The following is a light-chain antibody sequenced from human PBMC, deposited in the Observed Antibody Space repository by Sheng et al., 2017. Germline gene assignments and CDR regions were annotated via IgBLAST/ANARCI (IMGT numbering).Light chain of an antibody. CDR1: DIGSKS. J-gene: IGLJ2*01. Sequence: NVLTQPPSVSVAPGKTARIICGGNDIGSKSVHWYQQKPGQAPVLVVYDESDRPSGIPERFSGSNSGNTATLIISRVEAGDEADYYCHVWDNSRNHVEFGGGTKLTV. CDR2: DES. V-gene: IGLV3-21*03. CDR3: HVWDNSRNHVE.